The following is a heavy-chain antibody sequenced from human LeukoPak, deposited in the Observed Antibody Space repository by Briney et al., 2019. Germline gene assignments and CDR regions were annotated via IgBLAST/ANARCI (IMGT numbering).Heavy chain of an antibody. Sequence: GGSLRLSCAASGFTFSNYWMSWGRQAPGKGLEWVANIKQDGSEKYYVDSVKGLFTISRDNAKNSLYLQMNSLRAEDTAVYYCARGHTGMSSWGQGTLVTVSS. CDR3: ARGHTGMSS. D-gene: IGHD5-18*01. CDR2: IKQDGSEK. J-gene: IGHJ5*02. CDR1: GFTFSNYW. V-gene: IGHV3-7*04.